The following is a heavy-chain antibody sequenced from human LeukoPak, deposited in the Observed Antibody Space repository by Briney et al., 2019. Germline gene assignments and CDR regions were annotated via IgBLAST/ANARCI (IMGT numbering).Heavy chain of an antibody. Sequence: GRSLRLSCAASGFTFSSYGMHWVRPAPGKGLEWVAVIWYDGSNKYYADSVKGRFTISRDNAKNSLYLQLSGLRVADSAVYYCATSHDSAANVWGQGTLVTVSS. CDR2: IWYDGSNK. V-gene: IGHV3-33*03. D-gene: IGHD3-22*01. CDR1: GFTFSSYG. CDR3: ATSHDSAANV. J-gene: IGHJ4*02.